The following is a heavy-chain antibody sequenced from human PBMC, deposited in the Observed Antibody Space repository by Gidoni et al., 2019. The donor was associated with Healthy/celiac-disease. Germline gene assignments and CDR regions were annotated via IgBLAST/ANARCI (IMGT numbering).Heavy chain of an antibody. CDR1: GGSFSGYY. Sequence: QVQLQQWGAGLLKPSETLSLTCAVYGGSFSGYYWSWIRQPPGKGLEWIGEINHSGSTNYNPSLKSRVTISVDTSKNQFSLKLSSVTAADTAVYYCARDGIAARPSRRRLDVWGQGTTVTVSS. CDR3: ARDGIAARPSRRRLDV. V-gene: IGHV4-34*01. CDR2: INHSGST. J-gene: IGHJ6*02. D-gene: IGHD6-6*01.